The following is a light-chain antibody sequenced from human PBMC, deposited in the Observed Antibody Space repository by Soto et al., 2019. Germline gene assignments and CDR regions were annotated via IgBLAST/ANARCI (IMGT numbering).Light chain of an antibody. V-gene: IGKV3-15*01. CDR3: QQYNNWPRT. CDR2: GVS. Sequence: EIVMTQSPATLSVSPGERATLSCRTSQSVSSNLAWYQQKPGQVPRLLIYGVSTRATGIPARLSGSGSGTEFTLTISSLQSEDFAVYYCQQYNNWPRTFGQGTNLEIK. CDR1: QSVSSN. J-gene: IGKJ2*01.